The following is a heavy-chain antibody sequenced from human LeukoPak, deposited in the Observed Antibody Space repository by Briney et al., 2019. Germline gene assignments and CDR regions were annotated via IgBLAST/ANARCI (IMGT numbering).Heavy chain of an antibody. CDR1: SGSISGYY. CDR3: ARRKGAVTGMGDFDY. D-gene: IGHD6-19*01. Sequence: PSETLSLTCTVSSGSISGYYWSWIRQPPGKGLEWIGYISYSGSTNYNPSLKSRVTIPVDASKSQFSLKLTSMTVADTAVYYCARRKGAVTGMGDFDYWGQGTLVTVSS. V-gene: IGHV4-59*01. J-gene: IGHJ4*02. CDR2: ISYSGST.